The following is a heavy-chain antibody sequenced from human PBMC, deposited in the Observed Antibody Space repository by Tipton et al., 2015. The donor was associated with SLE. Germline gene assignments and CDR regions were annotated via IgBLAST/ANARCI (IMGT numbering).Heavy chain of an antibody. CDR1: GCSISSSSYY. V-gene: IGHV4-39*01. CDR2: IYFSGST. J-gene: IGHJ4*02. CDR3: ARAPDYYDSSGVDY. Sequence: TLSLTCTVSGCSISSSSYYWGWLSPPPGKGREWVGSIYFSGSTYSNPSRKSRVTISVDTSKNQFSLKLSSVTAADTAVYYCARAPDYYDSSGVDYWGQGTLGTVSS. D-gene: IGHD3-22*01.